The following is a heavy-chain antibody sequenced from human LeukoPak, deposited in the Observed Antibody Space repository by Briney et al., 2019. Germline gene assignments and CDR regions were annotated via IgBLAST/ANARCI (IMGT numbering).Heavy chain of an antibody. CDR2: IYPGDSET. V-gene: IGHV5-51*01. CDR1: GYRFTNYW. J-gene: IGHJ4*02. Sequence: GEYMQTSFAAPGYRFTNYWIGWAREMPGNGLEWMTIIYPGDSETRYSPSFQGQVTISADKSIGTMYLQWSSLKASDTAMYYCARALRTGQGDYVPVLWGQGTLVIVSS. CDR3: ARALRTGQGDYVPVL. D-gene: IGHD4-17*01.